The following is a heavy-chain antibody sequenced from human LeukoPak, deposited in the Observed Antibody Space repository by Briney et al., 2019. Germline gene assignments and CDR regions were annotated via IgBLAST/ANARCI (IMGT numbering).Heavy chain of an antibody. CDR1: GFTFSSYA. J-gene: IGHJ6*02. D-gene: IGHD2-21*01. CDR3: AKVMYSRYYYYGMDV. V-gene: IGHV3-23*01. Sequence: GGSLRLSCAASGFTFSSYAMSWVRQAPGKGLEWVSAISGSGGSTYYADSVKGRFTISRDNSKNTLYLQMNSLRAEDTAVYYCAKVMYSRYYYYGMDVWGQGTTVTVSS. CDR2: ISGSGGST.